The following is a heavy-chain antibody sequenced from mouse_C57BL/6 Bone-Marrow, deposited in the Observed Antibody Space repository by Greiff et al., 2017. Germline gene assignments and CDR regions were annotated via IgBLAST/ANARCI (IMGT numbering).Heavy chain of an antibody. CDR1: GYTFTDYN. CDR2: INPNNGGT. Sequence: VQLQQSGPELVKPGASVKIPCKASGYTFTDYNMDWVKQSHGKSLEWIGDINPNNGGTIYNQKFKGKATLTVDKSSSTAYMELRSLTSEDTAVYYWARSRVYYYGSGYYFDYWGQGTTLTVSS. J-gene: IGHJ2*01. CDR3: ARSRVYYYGSGYYFDY. D-gene: IGHD1-1*01. V-gene: IGHV1-18*01.